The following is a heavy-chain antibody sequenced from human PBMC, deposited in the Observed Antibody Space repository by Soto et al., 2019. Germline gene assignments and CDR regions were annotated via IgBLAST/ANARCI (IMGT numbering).Heavy chain of an antibody. V-gene: IGHV4-34*01. Sequence: PSETLSLTCAVYGGSFSGYYWSWIRQPPGKGLEWIGEINHSGSTNYNPSLKSQVTISVDTSKNQFSLKLSSVTAADTAVYYCARGPSLWNRPQVRFDPWGQGTLVTVSS. J-gene: IGHJ5*02. CDR3: ARGPSLWNRPQVRFDP. D-gene: IGHD1-1*01. CDR1: GGSFSGYY. CDR2: INHSGST.